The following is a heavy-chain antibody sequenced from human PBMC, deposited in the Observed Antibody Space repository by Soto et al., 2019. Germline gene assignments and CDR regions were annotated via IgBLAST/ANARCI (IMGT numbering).Heavy chain of an antibody. V-gene: IGHV4-34*01. J-gene: IGHJ6*02. CDR2: INHSGST. CDR1: GGSFSGYY. CDR3: ARATPFTVTTGYYYYGMDV. D-gene: IGHD4-17*01. Sequence: SETLSLTCAVYGGSFSGYYWSWIRQPPGKGLEWIGEINHSGSTNYNPSLKSRVTISVETSKNQFSLKLSSVTAADTAVYYCARATPFTVTTGYYYYGMDVWGQGTTVTVSS.